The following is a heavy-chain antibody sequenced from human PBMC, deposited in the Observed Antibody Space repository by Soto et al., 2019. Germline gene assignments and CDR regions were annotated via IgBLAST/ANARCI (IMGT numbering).Heavy chain of an antibody. Sequence: PSETLSLTCTVSGGSISSGGYYWSWIRQHPGKGLEWIGYIYYSGSTYYNPSLKSRVTISVDTSKNQFSLKLSSVTAADTAVYYCARGPYDSSGYSYYFDYWGQGTLVTVSS. CDR2: IYYSGST. J-gene: IGHJ4*02. CDR1: GGSISSGGYY. V-gene: IGHV4-31*03. CDR3: ARGPYDSSGYSYYFDY. D-gene: IGHD3-22*01.